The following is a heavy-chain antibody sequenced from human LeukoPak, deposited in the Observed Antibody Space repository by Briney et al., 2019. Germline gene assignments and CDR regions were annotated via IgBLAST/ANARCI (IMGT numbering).Heavy chain of an antibody. D-gene: IGHD5-24*01. J-gene: IGHJ4*02. V-gene: IGHV3-9*01. CDR2: ISWNSGSI. Sequence: GGSLRLSCAASGFTFDDYAMHWVRQAPGKGLEWVSGISWNSGSIGYADSVKGRFTISRDNAKNSLYLQMNSLRAEDTALYYCARGDGYMIRDWGQGTLVTVSS. CDR1: GFTFDDYA. CDR3: ARGDGYMIRD.